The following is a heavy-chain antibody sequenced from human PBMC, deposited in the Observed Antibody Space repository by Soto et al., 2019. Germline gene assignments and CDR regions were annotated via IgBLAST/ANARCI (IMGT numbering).Heavy chain of an antibody. D-gene: IGHD3-9*01. V-gene: IGHV3-48*01. Sequence: GGSLRLSCAASGFTFSSYSMNWVRQAPGKGLEWVSYISSSSSTIYYADSVKGRFTISRDNAKNSLYLQMNSLRAEDTAVYYCARDGLWSLTGYCMDVWGQGTTVTVSS. J-gene: IGHJ6*02. CDR2: ISSSSSTI. CDR1: GFTFSSYS. CDR3: ARDGLWSLTGYCMDV.